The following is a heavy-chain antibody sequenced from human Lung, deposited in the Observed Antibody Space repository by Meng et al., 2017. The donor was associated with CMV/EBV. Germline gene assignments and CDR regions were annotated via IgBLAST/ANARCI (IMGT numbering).Heavy chain of an antibody. J-gene: IGHJ3*01. CDR2: IDSEGRTT. V-gene: IGHV3-74*01. D-gene: IGHD3-3*01. CDR3: ARGGTGYDFWRGYRNDSLNL. Sequence: GGSLRLXCAASGFTFSSYWMHCVRKAPGKGLVWVSRIDSEGRTTSYADSVKGRFTNSRDNAKNTLYLQMNNLRPEDTALYYCARGGTGYDFWRGYRNDSLNLXGQGXMVTVSS. CDR1: GFTFSSYW.